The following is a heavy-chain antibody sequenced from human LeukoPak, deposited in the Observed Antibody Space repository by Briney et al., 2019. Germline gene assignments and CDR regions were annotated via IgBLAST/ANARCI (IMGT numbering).Heavy chain of an antibody. CDR2: ISGSGGST. D-gene: IGHD6-13*01. Sequence: QTGGSLRLSCAASGFTFSSYAMSWVRQAPGKGLGWVSAISGSGGSTYYADSVKGRFTISRDNSKNTLYLQMNSLRAEDTAVYYCAYSSSWYSDYWGQGTLVTVSS. CDR3: AYSSSWYSDY. J-gene: IGHJ4*02. V-gene: IGHV3-23*01. CDR1: GFTFSSYA.